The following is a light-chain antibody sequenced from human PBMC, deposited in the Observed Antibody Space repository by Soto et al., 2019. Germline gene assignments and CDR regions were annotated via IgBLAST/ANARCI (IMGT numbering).Light chain of an antibody. CDR2: DAT. J-gene: IGKJ1*01. CDR3: QQYNSYSRT. Sequence: DIQMTQSPSALSASVGERGTSTCRASQDINNYLDWYQVKPGKAPKLLIYDATNLETGVPSRFSGSGSGTEFTLTISSLQPDDFATYYCQQYNSYSRTFGQGTTVDIK. V-gene: IGKV1-33*01. CDR1: QDINNY.